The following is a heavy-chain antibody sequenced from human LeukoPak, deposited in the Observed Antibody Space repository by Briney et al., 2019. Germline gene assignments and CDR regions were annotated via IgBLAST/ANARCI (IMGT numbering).Heavy chain of an antibody. Sequence: SETLSLTCTVSGGSISSYYWGWIRQPPGKGLEWIGSTYYSGSTYYNPSLKSRVTISVDTSKNQFSLKLSSVTAADTAVYYCARENCSGGSCYSIYYYYCMDVWGKGTTVTVSS. J-gene: IGHJ6*03. CDR3: ARENCSGGSCYSIYYYYCMDV. V-gene: IGHV4-39*07. CDR2: TYYSGST. CDR1: GGSISSYY. D-gene: IGHD2-15*01.